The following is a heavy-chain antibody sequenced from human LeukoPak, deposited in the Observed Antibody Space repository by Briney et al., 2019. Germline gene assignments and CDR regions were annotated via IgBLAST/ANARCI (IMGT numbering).Heavy chain of an antibody. CDR2: ISYDSNKK. V-gene: IGHV3-30-3*01. Sequence: PGGSLRLSCAASGFSFIDNAMHWVRQAPGKGLEWVALISYDSNKKYYADSVKGRFTISRDNSKNTLYLQMNSLRTEDTAVYYCAREDGISSYCSSVSCYEDWFDSWGQGTLVTVSS. J-gene: IGHJ5*01. CDR3: AREDGISSYCSSVSCYEDWFDS. D-gene: IGHD2-2*01. CDR1: GFSFIDNA.